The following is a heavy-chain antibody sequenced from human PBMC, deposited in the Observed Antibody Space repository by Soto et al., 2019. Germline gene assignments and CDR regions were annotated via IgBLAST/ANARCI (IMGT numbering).Heavy chain of an antibody. V-gene: IGHV5-51*01. Sequence: PXESLTICFTGSGYSFTSYWIGWVRQMPGKGLEWMGIIYPGDSDTRYSPSFQGQVTISADKSISTAYLQWSSLKASDTAMYYCARRGYVEYYGMDVWGQGTKVTVYS. D-gene: IGHD3-16*01. CDR1: GYSFTSYW. J-gene: IGHJ6*02. CDR3: ARRGYVEYYGMDV. CDR2: IYPGDSDT.